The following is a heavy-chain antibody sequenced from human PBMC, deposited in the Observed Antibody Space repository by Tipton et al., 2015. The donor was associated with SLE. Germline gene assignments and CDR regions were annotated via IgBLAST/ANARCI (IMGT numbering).Heavy chain of an antibody. J-gene: IGHJ4*02. CDR3: ARRRWFGVYSLYFDY. D-gene: IGHD3-16*01. V-gene: IGHV4-61*09. CDR1: GYSISSGSYY. Sequence: TLSLTCAVSGYSISSGSYYWSWIRQPAGKGLEWIGHIYTSGSTNYNPSLKSRVTISVDTSKNQFSLKLSSVTAADTAVYYCARRRWFGVYSLYFDYWGQGTLVTVSS. CDR2: IYTSGST.